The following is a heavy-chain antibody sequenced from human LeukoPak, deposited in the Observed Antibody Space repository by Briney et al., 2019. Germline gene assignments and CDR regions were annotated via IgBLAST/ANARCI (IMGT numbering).Heavy chain of an antibody. V-gene: IGHV1-69*05. J-gene: IGHJ3*02. CDR1: GGTFSSYA. CDR3: ARELPPVRGKRVAFDI. Sequence: ASVKVSCKASGGTFSSYAISWVRQAPGQGLEWMGRIIPIFGTANFAQKFQGRVTITTDESTSKAYMELSSLRSEDTAVYYCARELPPVRGKRVAFDIGGQGTMVTASS. CDR2: IIPIFGTA. D-gene: IGHD3-10*02.